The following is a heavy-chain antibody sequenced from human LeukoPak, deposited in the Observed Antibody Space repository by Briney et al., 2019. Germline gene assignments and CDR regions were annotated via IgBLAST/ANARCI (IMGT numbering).Heavy chain of an antibody. CDR1: GFTFSSYG. V-gene: IGHV3-30*02. CDR3: TSASYFT. D-gene: IGHD1-26*01. CDR2: IRFDGSYE. Sequence: GGSLRLSCAASGFTFSSYGMHWVRQAPGKGLEWVTFIRFDGSYEDYADSVKGRFTISRDNTKNSVYLQMNSLRAEDTAVYYCTSASYFTWGQGTLVTVSS. J-gene: IGHJ4*02.